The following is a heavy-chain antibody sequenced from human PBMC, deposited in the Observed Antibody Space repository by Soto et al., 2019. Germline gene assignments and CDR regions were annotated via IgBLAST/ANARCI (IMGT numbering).Heavy chain of an antibody. CDR2: IYYSGST. CDR1: GGSISSHY. V-gene: IGHV4-59*11. D-gene: IGHD3-22*01. CDR3: ARAYDRSIPFDQ. J-gene: IGHJ4*02. Sequence: QVYLQESGPGLVKPSETLSLTCTVSGGSISSHYWSWIRQAPGKGLEWIGYIYYSGSTKYKPSLKSRVTISVDTPKNQVSLKLSSVTAADTAVYYCARAYDRSIPFDQWGQGILVTVSS.